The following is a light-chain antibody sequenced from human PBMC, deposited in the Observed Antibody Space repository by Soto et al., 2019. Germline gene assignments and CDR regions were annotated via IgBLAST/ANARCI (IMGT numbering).Light chain of an antibody. CDR2: GAS. V-gene: IGKV3-15*01. J-gene: IGKJ1*01. CDR3: QQYDNWPWT. CDR1: QSVSSS. Sequence: EIVLTQSPGTLSLSPGERATLSCRASQSVSSSFLAWYQQKPGQAPRLLIYGASTRAAGFPARFSGSGSGTDFTLTISSLQSEDFAVYYCQQYDNWPWTFGQGTKVDNK.